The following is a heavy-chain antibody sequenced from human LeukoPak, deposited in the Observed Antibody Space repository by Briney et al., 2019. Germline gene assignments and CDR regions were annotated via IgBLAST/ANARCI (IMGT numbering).Heavy chain of an antibody. CDR1: AGSISSSSHH. J-gene: IGHJ4*02. CDR2: IYSGRTT. V-gene: IGHV4-39*01. CDR3: ARPDGRGGATMGALDS. D-gene: IGHD5-12*01. Sequence: SETLSLTCTVSAGSISSSSHHWGWIRQSPGKGLEWIGSIYSGRTTYYNPSLNSRVTISVLTSKNQLSLQLHSVTAADTAVYYCARPDGRGGATMGALDSWGQGSLVTVSS.